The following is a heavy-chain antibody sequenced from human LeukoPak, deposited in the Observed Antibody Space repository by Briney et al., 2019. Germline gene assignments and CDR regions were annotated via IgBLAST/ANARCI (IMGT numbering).Heavy chain of an antibody. Sequence: GGALRLSCAASGFTFSNAWMSWVRQAPGKGLEGVGRIKSKTDGGTTDYAAPVKGRFTISRDDSKNTLYLQINSLKTEDTAVYYCTTYLAYSSGWYDYYYYGMDVWGQGTSVTVSS. CDR2: IKSKTDGGTT. CDR3: TTYLAYSSGWYDYYYYGMDV. J-gene: IGHJ6*02. V-gene: IGHV3-15*01. CDR1: GFTFSNAW. D-gene: IGHD6-19*01.